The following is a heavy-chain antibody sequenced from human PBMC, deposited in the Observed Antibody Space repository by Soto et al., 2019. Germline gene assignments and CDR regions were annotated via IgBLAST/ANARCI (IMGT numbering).Heavy chain of an antibody. J-gene: IGHJ4*02. CDR1: GGSISSGGYS. D-gene: IGHD2-2*01. CDR2: IYHSGST. CDR3: ASSPISAYTDGFDY. V-gene: IGHV4-30-2*01. Sequence: QLQLQESGSGLVKPSQTLSLTCAVSGGSISSGGYSWSWIRQPPGKGLEWIGYIYHSGSTYYNPSLKRRVAIAVDRYKNQFSLPMRSVTAAATAVYYCASSPISAYTDGFDYWGQGTLVTVSS.